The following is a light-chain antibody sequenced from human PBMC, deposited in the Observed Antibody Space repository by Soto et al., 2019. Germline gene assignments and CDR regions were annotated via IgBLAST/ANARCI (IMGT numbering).Light chain of an antibody. CDR2: GAS. CDR1: QSVGSN. CDR3: QQYNNWPPA. J-gene: IGKJ5*01. V-gene: IGKV3-15*01. Sequence: EIVMTQSPATLSVSPGERATLSCRASQSVGSNLAWYQQKPGQAPRLLIYGASTRATGIPARFSGSGSGTEFTLTISSPQSEDFAVYCCQQYNNWPPAFGQGTRLEIK.